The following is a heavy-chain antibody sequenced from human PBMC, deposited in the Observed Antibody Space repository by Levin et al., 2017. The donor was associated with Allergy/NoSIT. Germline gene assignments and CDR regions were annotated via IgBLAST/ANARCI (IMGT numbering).Heavy chain of an antibody. CDR2: ISYRGSS. D-gene: IGHD1-26*01. CDR3: ARLAKSYFQKDDLDK. CDR1: GGSISSSSHS. V-gene: IGHV4-39*01. J-gene: IGHJ4*02. Sequence: ASETLSLTCTVSGGSISSSSHSWAWIRQPPGTGLEWIESISYRGSSSYNSSSLKSRVTISVDTPKNQFSLTLSPVTPADTSVYYCARLAKSYFQKDDLDKWGQGTLVTVSS.